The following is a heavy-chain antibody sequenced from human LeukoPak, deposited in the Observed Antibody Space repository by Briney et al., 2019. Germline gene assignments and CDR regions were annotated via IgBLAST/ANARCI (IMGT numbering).Heavy chain of an antibody. CDR1: GGSISSGGYS. V-gene: IGHV4-31*03. J-gene: IGHJ6*03. CDR3: ARGGVTSPNYYYYYMDV. CDR2: IYYSGST. Sequence: SQTLSLTCTVSGGSISSGGYSWSWIRQPPGKGLEWIGFIYYSGSTNYNPSLKSRVTISVDTSKNQFSLKLSSVTAADTAVFYCARGGVTSPNYYYYYMDVWGKGTTVTVSS. D-gene: IGHD3-10*01.